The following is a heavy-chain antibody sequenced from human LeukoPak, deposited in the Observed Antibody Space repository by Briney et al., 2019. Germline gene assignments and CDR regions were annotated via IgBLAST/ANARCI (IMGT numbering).Heavy chain of an antibody. J-gene: IGHJ4*02. CDR2: IWYDGSNK. Sequence: GRSLRLSCAAPGFTFSSYGMHWVRQAPGKGLEWVAVIWYDGSNKYYADSVKGRFTISRDNSKNTLYLQMNSLRAEDTAVYYCARDYAAAFDYWGQGTLVTVSS. CDR3: ARDYAAAFDY. D-gene: IGHD3-16*01. V-gene: IGHV3-33*01. CDR1: GFTFSSYG.